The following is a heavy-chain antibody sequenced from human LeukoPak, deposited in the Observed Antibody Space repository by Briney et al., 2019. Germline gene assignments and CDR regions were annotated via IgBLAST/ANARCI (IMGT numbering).Heavy chain of an antibody. CDR2: IYFSGST. D-gene: IGHD1-1*01. J-gene: IGHJ6*03. V-gene: IGHV4-59*01. CDR1: GGSISSYY. CDR3: ARDAPYNWNDADYMDV. Sequence: SETLSLTCTVSGGSISSYYWSWIRQPPGQGLEWIGYIYFSGSTNYNPSLKSRVTISVDTSKNQFSLKLSSVTAADTAVYYCARDAPYNWNDADYMDVWGKGTTVTVSS.